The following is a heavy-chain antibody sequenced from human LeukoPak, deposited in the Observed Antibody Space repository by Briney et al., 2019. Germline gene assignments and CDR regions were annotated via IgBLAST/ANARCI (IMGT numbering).Heavy chain of an antibody. CDR1: GYTFTGYD. D-gene: IGHD6-13*01. CDR3: ARDPGSSSSWYDY. CDR2: VSPERGGT. Sequence: ASVKVSCKASGYTFTGYDMHWVRQAPGQGLELVWWVSPERGGTNYAQKFQGRVTMTRDTSINTAYLELSSLRSDDTAVYYCARDPGSSSSWYDYWGQGTLVTASS. V-gene: IGHV1-2*02. J-gene: IGHJ4*02.